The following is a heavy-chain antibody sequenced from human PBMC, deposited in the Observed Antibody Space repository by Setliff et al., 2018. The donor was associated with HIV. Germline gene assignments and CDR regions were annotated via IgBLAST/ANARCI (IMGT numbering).Heavy chain of an antibody. D-gene: IGHD6-13*01. Sequence: GGSLRLSCVASGISFSRDWMHWVRQAPGKGLVWVSSISSSSSYLYYAESVKGRFTISRDNAKNTLYLQMNSLRPEDTAMYYCAKDSLAAIGPYYCDYWGQGTLVTVSS. CDR2: ISSSSSYL. CDR1: GISFSRDW. J-gene: IGHJ4*02. CDR3: AKDSLAAIGPYYCDY. V-gene: IGHV3-21*01.